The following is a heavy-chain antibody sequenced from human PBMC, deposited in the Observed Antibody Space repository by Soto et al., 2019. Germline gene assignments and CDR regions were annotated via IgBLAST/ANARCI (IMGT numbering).Heavy chain of an antibody. D-gene: IGHD2-2*01. J-gene: IGHJ6*02. V-gene: IGHV1-69*02. Sequence: SVKVSCKASGGTFSSYTISWVRQAPGQGLEWMGRIIPILGIANYAQKFQGRVTITADESTSTAYMELSSLRSEDTAVYYCAAASIVLVPAANLSLYYGMDVWGQGTTVTVSS. CDR2: IIPILGIA. CDR1: GGTFSSYT. CDR3: AAASIVLVPAANLSLYYGMDV.